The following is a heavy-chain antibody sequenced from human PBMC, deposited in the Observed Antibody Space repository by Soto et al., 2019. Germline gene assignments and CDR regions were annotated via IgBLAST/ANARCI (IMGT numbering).Heavy chain of an antibody. Sequence: QVQLVQSGAEVRKPGASVKVSCKTSGYSFTYYPMHWVRQAPGQRLEWLGWINVGNGYPEYSQKFQGRVTFSRDTSASTAYMELSSLRSEDTALDYCARRDGNSGGFDYWGQGTLVTVSS. CDR2: INVGNGYP. J-gene: IGHJ4*02. CDR1: GYSFTYYP. D-gene: IGHD1-1*01. CDR3: ARRDGNSGGFDY. V-gene: IGHV1-3*01.